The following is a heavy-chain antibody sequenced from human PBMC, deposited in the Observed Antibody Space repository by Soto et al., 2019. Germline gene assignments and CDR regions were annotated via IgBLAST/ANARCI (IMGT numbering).Heavy chain of an antibody. D-gene: IGHD1-26*01. Sequence: PGGSLRLSCAASGFTFSSYAMSWVRQAPGKGLEWVSAISGSGGSTYYADSVKGRFTISRDNSKNTLYLQVNSLRAEDTAVYYCAKDSGSYLDAFDIWGQGTMVTVSS. CDR3: AKDSGSYLDAFDI. J-gene: IGHJ3*02. CDR2: ISGSGGST. CDR1: GFTFSSYA. V-gene: IGHV3-23*01.